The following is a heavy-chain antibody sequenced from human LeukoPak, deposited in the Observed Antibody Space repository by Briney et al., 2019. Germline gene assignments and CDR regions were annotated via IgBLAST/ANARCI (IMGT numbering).Heavy chain of an antibody. J-gene: IGHJ6*03. Sequence: PGGSLRLSCAASGFTFSSYSMNWVRQAPGKGLEWVSYISSSGSTIYYADSVKGRFTISRDNAKNSLYLQMNSLRAEDTAVYYCARDRNYYYYMDVWGKGTTVTVSS. CDR3: ARDRNYYYYMDV. CDR2: ISSSGSTI. V-gene: IGHV3-48*04. CDR1: GFTFSSYS.